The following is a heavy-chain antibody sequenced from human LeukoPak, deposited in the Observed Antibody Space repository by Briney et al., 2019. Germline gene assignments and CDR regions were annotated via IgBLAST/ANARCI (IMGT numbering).Heavy chain of an antibody. D-gene: IGHD3-16*01. V-gene: IGHV3-23*01. CDR3: AKDDDWGRYKD. CDR2: ISPSGGGT. CDR1: GFTFSSYG. Sequence: QSGGTLRLSCAASGFTFSSYGMNWVRQAPGKGLEWISGISPSGGGTYYADFVKGRFTISRDDSKNTVSLQMNSLRGDDTAVYYCAKDDDWGRYKDWGQGTMVTVSS. J-gene: IGHJ1*01.